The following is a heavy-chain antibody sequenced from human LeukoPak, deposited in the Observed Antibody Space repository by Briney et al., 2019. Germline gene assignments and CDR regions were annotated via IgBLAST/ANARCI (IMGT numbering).Heavy chain of an antibody. V-gene: IGHV4-34*01. CDR3: ARMTSNNWADF. Sequence: KTSETLSLTCAVYGGSFSGYYWSWIRQPPGKGLEWIGEINHSGSTNYNPSLKSRVTVSVGKSKNQFSLNLTSVTAADTAVYYCARMTSNNWADFWGLGTLVTVSS. CDR2: INHSGST. J-gene: IGHJ4*02. D-gene: IGHD1-1*01. CDR1: GGSFSGYY.